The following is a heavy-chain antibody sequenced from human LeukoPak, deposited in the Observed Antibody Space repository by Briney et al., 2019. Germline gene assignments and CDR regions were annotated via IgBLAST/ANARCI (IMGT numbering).Heavy chain of an antibody. Sequence: ASVKVSCKASGGTFSSYAISWVRQAPGQGLEWMGGIIPIFGTANYAQKFQGRVTITADESTSTAYMELSSLRSEDTAVYYCGRGLVGATKNYYYYGMDVWGQGTTVTVSS. D-gene: IGHD1-26*01. V-gene: IGHV1-69*13. CDR3: GRGLVGATKNYYYYGMDV. CDR2: IIPIFGTA. CDR1: GGTFSSYA. J-gene: IGHJ6*02.